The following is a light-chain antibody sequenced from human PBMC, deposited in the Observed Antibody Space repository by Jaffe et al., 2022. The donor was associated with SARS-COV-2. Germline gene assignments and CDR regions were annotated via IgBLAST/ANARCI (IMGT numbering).Light chain of an antibody. CDR1: SNNVGDQG. V-gene: IGLV10-54*01. Sequence: QAGLTQPPSVSKGLRQTATLTCTGNSNNVGDQGAAWLQHHQGHPPKLLSYRNNNRPSGISEKFSASRSGNTASLTITGLQPEDEADYYCSAWDRSLSVGVFGGGTKLTVL. CDR3: SAWDRSLSVGV. J-gene: IGLJ3*02. CDR2: RNN.